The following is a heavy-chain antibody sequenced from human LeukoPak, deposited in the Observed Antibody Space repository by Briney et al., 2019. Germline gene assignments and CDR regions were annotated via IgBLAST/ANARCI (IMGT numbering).Heavy chain of an antibody. Sequence: SVKVSCKASGGTFSSYAISWVRQAPGQGLEWMGGIIPIFGTANYAQKFQGRVTITADKSTSTAYMEQSSLRSEYTAVYYCARGPGGRSGYYPLEDYYYYYYMDVWGKGTTVTVSS. V-gene: IGHV1-69*06. CDR1: GGTFSSYA. CDR2: IIPIFGTA. CDR3: ARGPGGRSGYYPLEDYYYYYYMDV. J-gene: IGHJ6*03. D-gene: IGHD3-22*01.